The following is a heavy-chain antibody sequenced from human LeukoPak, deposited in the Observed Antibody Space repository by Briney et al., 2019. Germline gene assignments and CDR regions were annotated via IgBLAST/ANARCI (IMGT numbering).Heavy chain of an antibody. J-gene: IGHJ4*02. CDR3: ASSSSGYHPEY. Sequence: PSETLSLTCTVSGGSISSSSYYWGWIRQPPGKGLEWIGSIYYSGSTYYNPSLKSRVTISVDTSKNQFSLKLSSVTAADTAVYYCASSSSGYHPEYWGQGTLVTVSS. D-gene: IGHD3-22*01. CDR1: GGSISSSSYY. CDR2: IYYSGST. V-gene: IGHV4-39*01.